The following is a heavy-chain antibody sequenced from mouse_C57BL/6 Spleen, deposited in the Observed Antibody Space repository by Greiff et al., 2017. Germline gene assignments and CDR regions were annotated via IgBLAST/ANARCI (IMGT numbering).Heavy chain of an antibody. CDR3: ARVSIYYYGSSYAMDY. Sequence: VQLQQSGPGLVKPSQSLSLTCSVTGYSITSGYYWNWIRQFPGNKLEWMGYISYDGSNNYNPSLKNRSSITRDTSKNQFFLKLNSVTTEDTATYYCARVSIYYYGSSYAMDYWGQGTSVTVSS. J-gene: IGHJ4*01. D-gene: IGHD1-1*01. CDR1: GYSITSGYY. CDR2: ISYDGSN. V-gene: IGHV3-6*01.